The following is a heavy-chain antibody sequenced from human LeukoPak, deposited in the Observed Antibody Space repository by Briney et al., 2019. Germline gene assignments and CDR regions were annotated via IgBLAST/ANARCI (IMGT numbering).Heavy chain of an antibody. J-gene: IGHJ4*02. CDR1: GGSISSYY. D-gene: IGHD6-13*01. V-gene: IGHV4-34*01. Sequence: PSETLSLTCTVSGGSISSYYWSWIRQPPGKGLEWIGEINHSGSTNYNPSLKSRVTISVDTSKNQFSLKLSSVTAADTAVYYCARGGRYWTQQLVWFDYWGQGTLVTVSS. CDR3: ARGGRYWTQQLVWFDY. CDR2: INHSGST.